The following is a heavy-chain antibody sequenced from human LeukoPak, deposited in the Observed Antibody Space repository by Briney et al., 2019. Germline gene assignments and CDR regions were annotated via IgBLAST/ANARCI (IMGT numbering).Heavy chain of an antibody. CDR2: IYPDDSDT. CDR1: GYGFTNYW. V-gene: IGHV5-51*01. J-gene: IGHJ3*02. CDR3: ARICLRAFDI. D-gene: IGHD5/OR15-5a*01. Sequence: GEPRKISFKGPGYGFTNYWIAWVRPMPGKGLEWKGIIYPDDSDTRYSPSFQGQVTISADKSISTAYLQWSSLKASDTAMYYCARICLRAFDIWGQGTMVTVSS.